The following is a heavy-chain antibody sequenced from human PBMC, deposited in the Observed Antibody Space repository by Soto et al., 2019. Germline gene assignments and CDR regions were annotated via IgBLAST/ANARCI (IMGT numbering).Heavy chain of an antibody. Sequence: WASVKVSCKASGYTFTSYGINWVRQAPGQGLEWMGWINVYNGNTNYAQRLQGRVTMTTDTSTNTAYMELWSLRSDDTAVYYCARVSGSYSWRYNWFDPWGQGTLVTVSS. D-gene: IGHD1-26*01. CDR3: ARVSGSYSWRYNWFDP. CDR2: INVYNGNT. J-gene: IGHJ5*02. CDR1: GYTFTSYG. V-gene: IGHV1-18*01.